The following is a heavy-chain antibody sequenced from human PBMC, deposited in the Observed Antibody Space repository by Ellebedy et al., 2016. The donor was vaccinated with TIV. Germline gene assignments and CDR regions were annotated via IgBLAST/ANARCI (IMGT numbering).Heavy chain of an antibody. CDR2: IYPDDSDT. D-gene: IGHD3-10*01. J-gene: IGHJ4*02. V-gene: IGHV5-51*01. CDR1: GYNFTNYW. CDR3: ARQGSYFDY. Sequence: GESLKISXKGSGYNFTNYWIGWVRQMPGKGLEWMGIIYPDDSDTRYSPSFEGQVTMSADKSISTAYLQWSSLKASDTAIYYCARQGSYFDYWGQGTLVTVSS.